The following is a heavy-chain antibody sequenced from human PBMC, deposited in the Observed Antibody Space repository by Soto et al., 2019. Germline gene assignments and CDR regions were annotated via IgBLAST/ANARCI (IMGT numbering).Heavy chain of an antibody. J-gene: IGHJ6*02. CDR2: ISYDGSNK. CDR1: GFTFSTYG. D-gene: IGHD3-9*01. CDR3: AKDFEDYYGMDV. Sequence: PGGSLRLSCAASGFTFSTYGMHWVRQAPGKGLEWVAVISYDGSNKYYGDSVKGRFSISRDNSENTLYLQMNSLRAEYTAVYYCAKDFEDYYGMDVWGQGTTVTVSS. V-gene: IGHV3-30*18.